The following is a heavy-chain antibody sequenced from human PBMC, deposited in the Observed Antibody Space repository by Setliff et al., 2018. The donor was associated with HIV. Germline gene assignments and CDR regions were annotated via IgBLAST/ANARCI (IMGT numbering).Heavy chain of an antibody. CDR1: GGSFRGYY. CDR2: INHRGTT. Sequence: SETLSLTCGVYGGSFRGYYWTWIRQHPGKGLEWIGEINHRGTTNSNPSLKRRVTISVDTSKSQFSLRLSSVTAADTAVYYCARPRLWRDAFDIWGQVAMVTVSS. J-gene: IGHJ3*02. D-gene: IGHD1-1*01. V-gene: IGHV4-34*01. CDR3: ARPRLWRDAFDI.